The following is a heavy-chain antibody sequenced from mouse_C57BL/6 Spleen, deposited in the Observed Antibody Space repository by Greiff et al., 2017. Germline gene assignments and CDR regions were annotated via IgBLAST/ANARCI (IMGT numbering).Heavy chain of an antibody. CDR2: FYAGSGSI. Sequence: QVQLQQSGAELVKPGASVKLSCKASGYTFTEYTIHWVKQRSGQGLEWIGWFYAGSGSIKYNVKFKDKATLTADKSSSTVYMELSRLTSEDSAVYFCARHEDALYYYCSSFLAYWGQGTLVTVSA. V-gene: IGHV1-62-2*01. D-gene: IGHD1-1*01. CDR3: ARHEDALYYYCSSFLAY. J-gene: IGHJ3*01. CDR1: GYTFTEYT.